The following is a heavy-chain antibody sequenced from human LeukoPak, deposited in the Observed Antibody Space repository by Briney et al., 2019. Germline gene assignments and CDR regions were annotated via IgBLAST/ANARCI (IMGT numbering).Heavy chain of an antibody. Sequence: GGSLRLSCAASGFTFSTYDMHWVRQATGKGLEWVSDIGKGGDTHYAGSVKGRFTISRDNAKNSLYLQMNSLRPGDTAVYYCVRDPSGWGMDVWGQGTTVTVSS. D-gene: IGHD3-22*01. CDR3: VRDPSGWGMDV. CDR1: GFTFSTYD. CDR2: IGKGGDT. V-gene: IGHV3-13*01. J-gene: IGHJ6*02.